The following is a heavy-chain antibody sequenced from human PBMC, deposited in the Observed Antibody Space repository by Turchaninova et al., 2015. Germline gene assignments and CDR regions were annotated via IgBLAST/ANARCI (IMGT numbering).Heavy chain of an antibody. CDR2: MFASGDRR. J-gene: IGHJ5*02. V-gene: IGHV1-46*01. Sequence: QVQLVQSGAEVKKPGASVKVSCKASGYSGYHIHCVRQAPGQGLEWMGLMFASGDRRGSAQECRGRVTVTRHTATRAVYMELSGLTSDDTAVYYCATERPAAGCFDTWGQGTLVTVSS. CDR3: ATERPAAGCFDT. CDR1: GYSGYH. D-gene: IGHD6-13*01.